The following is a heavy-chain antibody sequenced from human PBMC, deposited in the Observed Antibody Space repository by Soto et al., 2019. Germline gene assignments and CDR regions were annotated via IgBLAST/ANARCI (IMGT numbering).Heavy chain of an antibody. V-gene: IGHV3-11*05. CDR2: ISSSSSYT. CDR3: AREACDYGDDGGTFDY. Sequence: QVQLVESGGGLVKPGGSLRLSCAASGFTFSDYYMSWIRQAPGKGLEWVSYISSSSSYTNYADSVKGRFTISRDNAKNSLYLQMNSLRAEDTAVYYCAREACDYGDDGGTFDYWGQGTLVTVSS. CDR1: GFTFSDYY. J-gene: IGHJ4*02. D-gene: IGHD4-17*01.